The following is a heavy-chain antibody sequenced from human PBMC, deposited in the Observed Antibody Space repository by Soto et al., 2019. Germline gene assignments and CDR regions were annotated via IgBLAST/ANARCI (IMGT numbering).Heavy chain of an antibody. D-gene: IGHD5-18*01. J-gene: IGHJ6*02. V-gene: IGHV1-18*04. Sequence: QVHLVQSGAEVKRPGASVKVSCKTSGYTFTTYGISWVRQAPGQGLGWMGWISAYNGNTNYAQKLQGRVTMTTDTYTSTAYMELRSLRSDDTAVYYYARDLYSYGYYAMDVWGQGTTVTVSS. CDR1: GYTFTTYG. CDR2: ISAYNGNT. CDR3: ARDLYSYGYYAMDV.